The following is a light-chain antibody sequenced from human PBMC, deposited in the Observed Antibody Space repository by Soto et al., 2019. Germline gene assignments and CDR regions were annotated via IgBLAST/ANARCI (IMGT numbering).Light chain of an antibody. CDR2: DAS. CDR1: QSVSNTY. J-gene: IGKJ1*01. CDR3: QQYGSSPRT. Sequence: EIVLTQSPGTLSLSPGERATLSCRTSQSVSNTYLAWFQQKPGQGPRLLIYDASIRATGIPDRFSDSGSGTDITLTISRLEPEDFVVYFCQQYGSSPRTFGQGTKVEI. V-gene: IGKV3-20*01.